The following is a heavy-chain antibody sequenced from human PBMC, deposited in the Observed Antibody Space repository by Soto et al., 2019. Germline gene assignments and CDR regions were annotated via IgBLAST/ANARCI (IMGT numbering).Heavy chain of an antibody. CDR3: ARLLNTAAVTVPDY. D-gene: IGHD5-18*01. V-gene: IGHV5-51*01. J-gene: IGHJ4*02. CDR1: GYSFTSYW. CDR2: IYPGDSDT. Sequence: GESLKISCKASGYSFTSYWIAWVRQMPGKGRELMGIIYPGDSDTRYSPSFQGQVTISADKSISTAYLQWSSLKASDTAMYYCARLLNTAAVTVPDYWGQGTLVTVSS.